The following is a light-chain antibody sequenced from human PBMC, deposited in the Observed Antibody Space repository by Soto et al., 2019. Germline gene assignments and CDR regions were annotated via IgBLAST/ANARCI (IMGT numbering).Light chain of an antibody. J-gene: IGLJ2*01. CDR1: SSDVDGYNY. V-gene: IGLV2-14*01. CDR2: DVT. Sequence: QSALTQPASVSGSPGQSISISCTGTSSDVDGYNYVSWYQQHPGKAPKLMIYDVTTRPSGISSRFSGSKSGNTASLTISGLQAEDEADYYCSSYTRSSTVVFGGGTKVTVL. CDR3: SSYTRSSTVV.